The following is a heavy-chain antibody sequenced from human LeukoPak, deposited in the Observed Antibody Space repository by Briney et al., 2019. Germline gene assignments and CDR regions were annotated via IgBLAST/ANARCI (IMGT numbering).Heavy chain of an antibody. Sequence: SETLSLTCAVYGGSFSGYYWGWIRQSPGKGLEWIGNVYHTGSTYYNPSLKSRVTISVDTSKNQFSLRLSSVTAADTAVYYCATGIYGVFFAWGQGTLVIVS. CDR3: ATGIYGVFFA. V-gene: IGHV4-34*01. J-gene: IGHJ4*02. CDR2: VYHTGST. D-gene: IGHD4-17*01. CDR1: GGSFSGYY.